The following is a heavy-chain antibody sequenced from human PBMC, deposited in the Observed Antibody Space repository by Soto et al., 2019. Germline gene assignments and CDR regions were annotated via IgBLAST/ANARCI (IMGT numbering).Heavy chain of an antibody. V-gene: IGHV4-4*02. CDR3: ARGYYHDSSGIPAPYYYYGMDV. J-gene: IGHJ6*02. CDR1: GGSISSSNW. CDR2: IYHSGST. Sequence: SETLSLTCAVSGGSISSSNWWSWVRQPPGKGLEWIGEIYHSGSTNYNPSLKSRVTISVDKSKNQFSLKMSSVTDADTAVYYCARGYYHDSSGIPAPYYYYGMDVWGQGTTVT. D-gene: IGHD3-22*01.